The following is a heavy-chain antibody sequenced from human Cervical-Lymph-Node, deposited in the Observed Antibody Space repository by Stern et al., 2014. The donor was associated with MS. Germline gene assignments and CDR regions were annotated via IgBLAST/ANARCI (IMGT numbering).Heavy chain of an antibody. V-gene: IGHV1-2*02. D-gene: IGHD1-7*01. CDR1: GYTFTDYY. Sequence: MQLVESGTEVKKPGASVKVSCKASGYTFTDYYLHWVRQAPGQGLEWMGWVNPNSGGTNYAQKFQGRVTMTSDTSISTAYMDLRRLTSDDTAVYYCAGLRGTWNYFPHDFDVWGQGTIVAVS. CDR3: AGLRGTWNYFPHDFDV. CDR2: VNPNSGGT. J-gene: IGHJ3*01.